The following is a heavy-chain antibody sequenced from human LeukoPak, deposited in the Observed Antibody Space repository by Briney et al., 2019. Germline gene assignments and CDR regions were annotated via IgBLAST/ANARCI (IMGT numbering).Heavy chain of an antibody. J-gene: IGHJ4*02. Sequence: DPSETLSLTCTVSGGSINSYYWSWIRQPPGKRLEWIAYISDIGSINYNPSLKSRVTISLDTSKNQFSLKLSSVTAADTAVYYCAGHHPRNTVDFWGQGTLVTVSS. CDR3: AGHHPRNTVDF. D-gene: IGHD2/OR15-2a*01. CDR2: ISDIGSI. V-gene: IGHV4-59*08. CDR1: GGSINSYY.